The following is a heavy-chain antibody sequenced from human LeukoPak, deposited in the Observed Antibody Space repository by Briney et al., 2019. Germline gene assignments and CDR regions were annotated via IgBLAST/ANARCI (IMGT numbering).Heavy chain of an antibody. V-gene: IGHV3-15*01. J-gene: IGHJ6*03. CDR3: TTGAGTYYDFWSANYYYYMDV. CDR2: IKRKSDGGTT. D-gene: IGHD3-3*01. CDR1: GFTFSNAW. Sequence: GGALSLSCVASGFTFSNAWMSGVRQAPGKGVEGVGRIKRKSDGGTTDYAAPGKGRFSISRDDSKNTLYLQMHSLRTEDTAVSYCTTGAGTYYDFWSANYYYYMDVWAKGTALPVSS.